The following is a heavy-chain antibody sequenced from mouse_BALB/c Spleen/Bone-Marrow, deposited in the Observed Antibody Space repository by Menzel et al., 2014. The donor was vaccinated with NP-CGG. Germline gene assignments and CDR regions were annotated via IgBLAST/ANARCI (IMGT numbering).Heavy chain of an antibody. CDR1: GFNITDTY. V-gene: IGHV14-3*02. Sequence: VQLQQSGAELVKPGASVKLSCTASGFNITDTYMHWVKQRPEQGLEWIGRIDPANGNTKYDPKFQGKATITADTSSNTAYLQLSSLTSEDTAVYYCARGGTTATWYFDVWGAGTTGTVAS. CDR3: ARGGTTATWYFDV. J-gene: IGHJ1*01. CDR2: IDPANGNT. D-gene: IGHD1-2*01.